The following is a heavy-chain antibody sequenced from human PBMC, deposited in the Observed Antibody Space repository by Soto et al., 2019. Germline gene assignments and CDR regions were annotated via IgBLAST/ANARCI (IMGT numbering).Heavy chain of an antibody. Sequence: GSLRLSCVASGFTFSDYYMSWIRQAPGKGLEWVSYISSSGSTIYYADSVKGRFTISRDNAKNSLYLQMNSLRAEDTAVYYCARDDCSSTSCYTAGNYYYYGMGVWGQGTTVTVSS. CDR2: ISSSGSTI. CDR3: ARDDCSSTSCYTAGNYYYYGMGV. V-gene: IGHV3-11*01. J-gene: IGHJ6*02. D-gene: IGHD2-2*02. CDR1: GFTFSDYY.